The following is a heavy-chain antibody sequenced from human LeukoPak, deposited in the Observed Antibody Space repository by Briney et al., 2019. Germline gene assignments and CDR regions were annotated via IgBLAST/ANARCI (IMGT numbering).Heavy chain of an antibody. CDR3: ARDSTLRHFDY. V-gene: IGHV3-33*01. D-gene: IGHD5-12*01. J-gene: IGHJ4*02. CDR2: IWYDGSNK. Sequence: GGSLRLSCAASGFTFSSYGMHWVRQAPGKGLEWVAVIWYDGSNKYYADSVKGRFTISRDNSKNTLYLQMNSLRAEDTAVYYCARDSTLRHFDYWGQGTLVTVSS. CDR1: GFTFSSYG.